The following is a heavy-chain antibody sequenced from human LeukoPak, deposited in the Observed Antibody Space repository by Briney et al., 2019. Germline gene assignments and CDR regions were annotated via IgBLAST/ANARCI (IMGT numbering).Heavy chain of an antibody. V-gene: IGHV4-61*02. CDR1: GGSISSGSYY. CDR2: IYTSGST. J-gene: IGHJ4*02. CDR3: ARGPPRYSSY. Sequence: PSQTLSLTCTVSGGSISSGSYYWSWIRQPAGKGLEWIERIYTSGSTNYNPSLKSRVTISVDTSKNQFSLNVSSVTAADTAVYYCARGPPRYSSYWGQGTLVIVSS. D-gene: IGHD5-18*01.